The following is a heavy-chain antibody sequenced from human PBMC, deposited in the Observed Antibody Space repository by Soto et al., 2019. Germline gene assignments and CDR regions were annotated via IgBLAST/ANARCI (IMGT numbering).Heavy chain of an antibody. J-gene: IGHJ4*02. CDR1: GSSISSSY. D-gene: IGHD2-2*01. V-gene: IGHV4-59*01. Sequence: SETLSLTCAVYGSSISSSYLSWIRQSPGKGLEWIGYIFHSGTTNYNPSLKSRVTISVDTSKNQFSLNLSSLTTADTAVYFCARGGNRYSTTSSGVGGIDYWGQGTLVTVSS. CDR2: IFHSGTT. CDR3: ARGGNRYSTTSSGVGGIDY.